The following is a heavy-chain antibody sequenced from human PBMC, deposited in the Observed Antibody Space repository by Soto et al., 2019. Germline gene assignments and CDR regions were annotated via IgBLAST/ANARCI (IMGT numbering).Heavy chain of an antibody. CDR1: GGSISSSSYY. CDR2: IYYSGST. D-gene: IGHD6-19*01. V-gene: IGHV4-39*01. Sequence: PSQTLSLTCTVSGGSISSSSYYWGWIRQPPGKGLEWIGSIYYSGSTYYNPSLKSRVTISVDTSKNQFSLKLSSVTAADTAVYYCARHVEQEQWLAQNLSYLDYWGQGTLVTASS. CDR3: ARHVEQEQWLAQNLSYLDY. J-gene: IGHJ4*02.